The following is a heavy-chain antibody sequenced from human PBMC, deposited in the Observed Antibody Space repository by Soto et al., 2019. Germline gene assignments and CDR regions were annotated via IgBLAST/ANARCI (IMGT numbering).Heavy chain of an antibody. V-gene: IGHV1-69*06. CDR3: ARDRIQLRLGKYSSNGMDV. J-gene: IGHJ6*02. D-gene: IGHD3-16*01. CDR2: IVPRFGSP. Sequence: QVQLVQSGAEMRKPGSSLRVSCKASGGTFSDFAFSWVRQAPGQGLEWMGGIVPRFGSPNYAQKFGGRVTISADTSTSTVYMEVSSLRFDVTAVYFCARDRIQLRLGKYSSNGMDVWGQGTTITFSS. CDR1: GGTFSDFA.